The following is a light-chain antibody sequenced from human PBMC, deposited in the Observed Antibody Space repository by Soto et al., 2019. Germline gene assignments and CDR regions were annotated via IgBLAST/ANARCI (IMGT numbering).Light chain of an antibody. CDR1: QSVDSK. J-gene: IGKJ1*01. Sequence: EIVMTQSPATLSVSPGERATLSCRASQSVDSKLAWYQQKPGQGPRLLIYGASSRATGIPARFSGSGSGTEFTLTISILQSEDFAVYYCQRSSTWLWTFGQGTKVEIK. CDR3: QRSSTWLWT. CDR2: GAS. V-gene: IGKV3-15*01.